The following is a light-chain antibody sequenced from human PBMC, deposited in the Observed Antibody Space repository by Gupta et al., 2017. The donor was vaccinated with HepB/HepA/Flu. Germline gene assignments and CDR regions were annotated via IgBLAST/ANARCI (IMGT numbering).Light chain of an antibody. J-gene: IGKJ3*01. Sequence: EIVLTQSPGTLSLSPGERATLSCRASQSVSSSYLAWYQQKPGQAPRLLIYGASSRATGITDRFSGSGAGTDFTLTISRREPEDFAVYYCQQYGSEPPIFTFGHGTKVDIK. CDR3: QQYGSEPPIFT. CDR2: GAS. V-gene: IGKV3-20*01. CDR1: QSVSSSY.